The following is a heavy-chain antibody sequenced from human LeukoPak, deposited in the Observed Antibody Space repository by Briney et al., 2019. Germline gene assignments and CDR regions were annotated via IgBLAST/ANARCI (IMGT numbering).Heavy chain of an antibody. CDR2: INPSGGST. D-gene: IGHD2-2*01. CDR1: GYTFTSYY. CDR3: VASCYADYYYYGMDV. Sequence: GASVKVSFKASGYTFTSYYMHWVRQAPGQGLEWMGIINPSGGSTSYAQKFQGRVTMTRDTSTSTVYMELCSLRSEDTAVYYRVASCYADYYYYGMDVWGQGTTVTVSS. J-gene: IGHJ6*02. V-gene: IGHV1-46*01.